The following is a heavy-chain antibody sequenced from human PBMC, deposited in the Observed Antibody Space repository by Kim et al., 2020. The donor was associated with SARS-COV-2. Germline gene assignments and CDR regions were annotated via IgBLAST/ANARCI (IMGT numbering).Heavy chain of an antibody. CDR3: ARDMARFIVATFGYYYYGMDV. CDR2: TYYRSKWYN. V-gene: IGHV6-1*01. CDR1: GDSVSSNSAA. D-gene: IGHD5-12*01. J-gene: IGHJ6*02. Sequence: SQTLSLTCAISGDSVSSNSAAWNWIRQSPSRGLEWLGRTYYRSKWYNDYAVSVKSRITINPDTSKNQFSLQLNSVTPEDTAVYYCARDMARFIVATFGYYYYGMDVWGQGTTVTVSS.